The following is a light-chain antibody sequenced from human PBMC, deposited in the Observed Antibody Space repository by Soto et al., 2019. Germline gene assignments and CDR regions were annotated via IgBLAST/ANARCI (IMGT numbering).Light chain of an antibody. Sequence: EIVLTQSPGTLSLSPGERATLSCRASQSVSSSYLAWYQQKPGQAPRLLIYGASSRATGIPDRFSGSGSGTGFTLTISRLEPEDFAVYYCQQYGSSRTFGQGTRWIS. CDR3: QQYGSSRT. J-gene: IGKJ1*01. V-gene: IGKV3-20*01. CDR2: GAS. CDR1: QSVSSSY.